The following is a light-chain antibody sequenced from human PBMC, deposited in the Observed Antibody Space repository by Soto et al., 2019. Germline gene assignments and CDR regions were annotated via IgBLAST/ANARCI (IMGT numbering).Light chain of an antibody. CDR3: QKYDTAPRT. J-gene: IGKJ4*01. CDR1: QDINNY. Sequence: DTQMTQSPSSLSASLGDRVTITCRASQDINNYLAWYQQRPGKDPKLLIYAASTLQSGVPSRFSGSGSGTDFTLTISSLQPEDVATYYCQKYDTAPRTFGGGTRVELK. V-gene: IGKV1-27*01. CDR2: AAS.